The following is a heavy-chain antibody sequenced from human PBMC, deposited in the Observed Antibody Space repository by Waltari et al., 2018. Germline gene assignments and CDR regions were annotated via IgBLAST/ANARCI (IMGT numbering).Heavy chain of an antibody. CDR3: AKAGLTGTTSPFDY. CDR2: IWYDGRNK. D-gene: IGHD1-7*01. Sequence: QVQLVESGGGVVQPGRSLRLSCAASGFTFSSYGMHWVRQAPGKGLEWVAVIWYDGRNKYYADSVKGRFTISRDNSKNTLYLQMNSLRAEDTAMYYCAKAGLTGTTSPFDYWGQGTLVTVSS. V-gene: IGHV3-30*18. J-gene: IGHJ4*02. CDR1: GFTFSSYG.